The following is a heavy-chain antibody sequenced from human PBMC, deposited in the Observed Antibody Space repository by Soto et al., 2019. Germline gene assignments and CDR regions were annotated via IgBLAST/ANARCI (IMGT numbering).Heavy chain of an antibody. CDR2: ISSSSSYI. J-gene: IGHJ6*02. Sequence: LRLSCAASGFTFSSYSMNWVRQAPGKGLEWVSSISSSSSYIYYADSVKGRFTISRDNAKNSLYLQMNSLRAEDTAVYYCAREQDFRYYYGMDVWGQGTTVTVSS. CDR1: GFTFSSYS. V-gene: IGHV3-21*01. D-gene: IGHD2-15*01. CDR3: AREQDFRYYYGMDV.